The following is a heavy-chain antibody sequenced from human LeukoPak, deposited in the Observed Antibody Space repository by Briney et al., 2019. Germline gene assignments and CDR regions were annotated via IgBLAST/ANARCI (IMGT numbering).Heavy chain of an antibody. CDR3: ARGGVGPLAYYYYYYMDV. CDR1: GFTFSDYY. D-gene: IGHD1-26*01. CDR2: ISSSGSTI. V-gene: IGHV3-11*01. Sequence: GGSLRLSCAASGFTFSDYYMSWIRQAPGKGLEWVSYISSSGSTIYYADSVKGRFTISRDNAKDSLYLQMNSLRAEDTAVYYCARGGVGPLAYYYYYYMDVWGKGTTVTVSS. J-gene: IGHJ6*03.